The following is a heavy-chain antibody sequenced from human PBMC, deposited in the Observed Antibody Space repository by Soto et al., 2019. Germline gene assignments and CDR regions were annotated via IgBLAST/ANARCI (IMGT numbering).Heavy chain of an antibody. V-gene: IGHV4-39*01. CDR3: ARRRFYCSGGSCYGFWFDP. CDR2: IYYSGST. J-gene: IGHJ5*02. Sequence: KTSETLSLTCTVSGGSISSSSYYWGWIRQPPGKGLEWIGSIYYSGSTYYNPSLKSRVTISVDTSKNQFSLKLSSVTAADTAVYYCARRRFYCSGGSCYGFWFDPWGQGTLVTVSS. D-gene: IGHD2-15*01. CDR1: GGSISSSSYY.